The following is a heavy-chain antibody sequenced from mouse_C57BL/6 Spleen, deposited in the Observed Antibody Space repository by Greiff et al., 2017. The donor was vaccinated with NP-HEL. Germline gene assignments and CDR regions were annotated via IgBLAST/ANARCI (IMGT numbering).Heavy chain of an antibody. CDR2: INPGSGGT. J-gene: IGHJ3*01. CDR3: AREEEFAY. V-gene: IGHV1-54*01. Sequence: VQLQQSGAELVRPGTSVKVSCKASGYAFTNYLIEWVKQRPGQGLEWIGVINPGSGGTNYNEKFKGKATLTADKSSSTAYMQLSSLTSEDSAVYFCAREEEFAYWGQGTLVTVSA. CDR1: GYAFTNYL.